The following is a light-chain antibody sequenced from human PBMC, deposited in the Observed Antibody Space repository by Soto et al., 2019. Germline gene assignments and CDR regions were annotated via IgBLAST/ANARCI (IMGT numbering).Light chain of an antibody. CDR1: QSISSW. CDR3: QQYNSYS. Sequence: IHMTHSPSTLSASVLYRVSITCRASQSISSWLAWYQQKPGKAPKLLIYDASSLESGVPSRFSGSGSGTEFTLTISSLQPDDFATYYCQQYNSYSFGQGTKVDIK. V-gene: IGKV1-5*01. J-gene: IGKJ1*01. CDR2: DAS.